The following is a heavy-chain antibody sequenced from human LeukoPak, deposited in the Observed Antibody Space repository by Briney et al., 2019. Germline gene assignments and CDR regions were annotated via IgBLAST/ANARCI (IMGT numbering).Heavy chain of an antibody. CDR3: ARNWGIAVAGPDFLDY. V-gene: IGHV3-30*03. Sequence: GGSLRLSCAASGFTFSSYGTHWVRQAPGKGLEWVAVISYDGSNKYYADSVKGRFTISRDNSKNTLYLQMNSLRAEDTAVYYCARNWGIAVAGPDFLDYWGQGTLVTVSS. CDR2: ISYDGSNK. CDR1: GFTFSSYG. D-gene: IGHD6-19*01. J-gene: IGHJ4*02.